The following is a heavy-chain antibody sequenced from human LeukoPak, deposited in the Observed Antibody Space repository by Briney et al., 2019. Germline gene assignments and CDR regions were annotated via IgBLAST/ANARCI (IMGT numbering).Heavy chain of an antibody. V-gene: IGHV4-30-2*01. CDR3: ARDSSGFSAFDI. CDR2: IYHSGST. CDR1: GGSISSGGYS. J-gene: IGHJ3*02. Sequence: TLSLTCAVSGGSISSGGYSWSWIRQPPGKGLEWIGYIYHSGSTYYNPSLKSRVTISVDRSKNQFSLKLSSVTAADTAVYYCARDSSGFSAFDIWGQGTMVTVSS.